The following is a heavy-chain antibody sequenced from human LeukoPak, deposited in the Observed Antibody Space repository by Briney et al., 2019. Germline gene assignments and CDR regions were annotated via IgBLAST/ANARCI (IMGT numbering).Heavy chain of an antibody. J-gene: IGHJ4*02. CDR3: ARVGSSSWYGVHDY. CDR1: GGSISSYY. Sequence: SSETLSLTCTVSGGSISSYYWSWIRQPPGKGLEWIGYIYYSGSTNYNPSLKSRVTISVDTSKNQFSLKLSSVTAADTAVYYCARVGSSSWYGVHDYWGQGTLVTVSS. V-gene: IGHV4-59*01. CDR2: IYYSGST. D-gene: IGHD6-13*01.